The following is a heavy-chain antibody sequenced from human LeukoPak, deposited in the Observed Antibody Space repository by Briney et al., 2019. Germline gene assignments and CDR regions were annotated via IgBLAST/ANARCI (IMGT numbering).Heavy chain of an antibody. Sequence: SETLSLTCAVYGGTFSGYYWSWIRQPPGKGLEWIGEINHSGSTNYNPSLKSRVTISVDTSKNQFSLKLSSVTAADTAVYYCARSEYSYGADAFDIWGQGTMVTVSS. D-gene: IGHD5-18*01. CDR1: GGTFSGYY. J-gene: IGHJ3*02. CDR3: ARSEYSYGADAFDI. CDR2: INHSGST. V-gene: IGHV4-34*01.